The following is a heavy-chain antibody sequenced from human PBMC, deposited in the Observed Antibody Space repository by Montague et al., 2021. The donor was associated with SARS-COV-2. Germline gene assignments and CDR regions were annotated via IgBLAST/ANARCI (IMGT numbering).Heavy chain of an antibody. CDR3: ARGGVTSVGVVITGKCLFRY. J-gene: IGHJ4*02. Sequence: SETLSLTCAVYGGSFSGYYWSWIRQPPGKGLEWIGEINNSGSTDYNPSLRSRVTISVDTSKNQFSLKLSSVTAADTAVYYCARGGVTSVGVVITGKCLFRYWGQGTLVTVSS. V-gene: IGHV4-34*01. CDR2: INNSGST. D-gene: IGHD3-3*01. CDR1: GGSFSGYY.